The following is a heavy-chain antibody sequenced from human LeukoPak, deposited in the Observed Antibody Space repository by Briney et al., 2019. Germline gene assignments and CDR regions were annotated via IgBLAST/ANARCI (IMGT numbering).Heavy chain of an antibody. J-gene: IGHJ4*02. CDR2: INPNSGGT. CDR3: ATTIPRIVGASPFDY. CDR1: GYTFTGYY. D-gene: IGHD1-26*01. Sequence: ASAKVSCKASGYTFTGYYMHWVRQAPGQGLEWMGWINPNSGGTNYALKFQGRVTMTRDTSISTAYMELSRLRSDDTAVYYCATTIPRIVGASPFDYWGQGTLVTVSS. V-gene: IGHV1-2*02.